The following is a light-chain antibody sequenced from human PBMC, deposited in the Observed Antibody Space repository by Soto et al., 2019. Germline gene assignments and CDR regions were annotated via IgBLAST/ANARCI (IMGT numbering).Light chain of an antibody. CDR1: SSNIGAGYD. CDR2: GNS. J-gene: IGLJ3*02. CDR3: QSYDSRLSHSV. Sequence: QSVLTQPPSVSGAPGQRVTISCSGSSSNIGAGYDVHWYQQLPGTAPKLLIYGNSNRPSGVPDRFSASKSGTSASLAITGLQAEDETDYYCQSYDSRLSHSVFGGGTQVTVL. V-gene: IGLV1-40*01.